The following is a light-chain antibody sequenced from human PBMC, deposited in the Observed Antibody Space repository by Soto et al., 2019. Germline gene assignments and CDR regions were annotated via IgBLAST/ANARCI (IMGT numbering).Light chain of an antibody. V-gene: IGKV3-11*02. CDR1: QGISTY. J-gene: IGKJ5*01. Sequence: EIGLSQSPATLSLYPGERATLSCTASQGISTYIAWYQQKPGHPPRLLMFDASRRAAGIPPRFSGGGFGREFTLTISSLEPEDFAIYYCQQRGETFGPGTRLEVK. CDR2: DAS. CDR3: QQRGET.